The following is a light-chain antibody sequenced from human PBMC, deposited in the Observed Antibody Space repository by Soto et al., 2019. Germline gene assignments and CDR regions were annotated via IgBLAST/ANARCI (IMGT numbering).Light chain of an antibody. V-gene: IGKV3-20*01. CDR3: QQYGSSPPYT. Sequence: EVVLTQSPGTLSLSPGERATLSCRASQSVSNNYFAWYQQKPGQAARLLIFGSSDRATGTPDRFSGSGSGTDFTLTISRLEPEDFAVYYCQQYGSSPPYTFGQGTKLEIK. CDR2: GSS. CDR1: QSVSNNY. J-gene: IGKJ2*01.